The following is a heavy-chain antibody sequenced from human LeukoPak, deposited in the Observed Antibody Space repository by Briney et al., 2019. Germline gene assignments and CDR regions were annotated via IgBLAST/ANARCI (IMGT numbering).Heavy chain of an antibody. CDR3: ATYKNWVAGDV. CDR2: IKQDGSEK. V-gene: IGHV3-7*01. J-gene: IGHJ6*02. Sequence: GGSLRLPCAASEFTFSDYWMSWVRQAPGKGPEWVANIKQDGSEKYYRDSVKGRFTVSRDNAKNSLFLQMDSLRVEDTAVYYCATYKNWVAGDVWGQGTTVSVSS. CDR1: EFTFSDYW. D-gene: IGHD7-27*01.